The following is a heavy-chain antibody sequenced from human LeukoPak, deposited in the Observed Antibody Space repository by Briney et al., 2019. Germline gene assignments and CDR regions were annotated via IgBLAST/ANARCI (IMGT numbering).Heavy chain of an antibody. J-gene: IGHJ4*02. Sequence: GGSLRLSCAVSGFTFSSYEMNWVRQAPGKGLEWVSYISSSGTYIYYADSVKGRFNISRDNAKNSLYLQMNSLRAEDTGVYYCARGRGVVATTTQGDWGQGTLVTVSS. V-gene: IGHV3-48*03. CDR3: ARGRGVVATTTQGD. D-gene: IGHD1-26*01. CDR1: GFTFSSYE. CDR2: ISSSGTYI.